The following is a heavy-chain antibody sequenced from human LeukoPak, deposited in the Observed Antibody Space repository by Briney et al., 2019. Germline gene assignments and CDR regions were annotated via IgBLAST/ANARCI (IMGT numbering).Heavy chain of an antibody. D-gene: IGHD3-10*01. Sequence: GASLKISCKGSGYSFNDYWVGWVRPMPGKGLEWMGIIYPGDSDTRYSPSFQGQVTISADKSISTAYLQWSSLKASDTAMYYCARARHYGSGSYYPFDYWGQGILVTVSS. J-gene: IGHJ4*02. V-gene: IGHV5-51*01. CDR3: ARARHYGSGSYYPFDY. CDR2: IYPGDSDT. CDR1: GYSFNDYW.